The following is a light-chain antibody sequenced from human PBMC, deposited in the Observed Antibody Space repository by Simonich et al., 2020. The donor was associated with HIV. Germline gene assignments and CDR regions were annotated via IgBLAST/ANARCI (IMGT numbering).Light chain of an antibody. Sequence: EIVMTQSPVTLSVSPGERATLSCRASQNVSSNLAWYQQKPGQAPSLLIYGASTRATGIPARFSGSWSGTEFTLTISSMQSEDFAVYYCQQYDNWPLTFGPGTKVDIK. CDR1: QNVSSN. CDR3: QQYDNWPLT. J-gene: IGKJ3*01. V-gene: IGKV3-15*01. CDR2: GAS.